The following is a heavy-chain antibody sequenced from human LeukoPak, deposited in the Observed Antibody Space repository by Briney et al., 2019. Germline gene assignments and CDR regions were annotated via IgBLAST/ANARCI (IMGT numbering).Heavy chain of an antibody. CDR2: INLHGSEK. CDR1: GSTFSSHW. D-gene: IGHD1-26*01. V-gene: IGHV3-7*01. J-gene: IGHJ4*02. Sequence: GGSLRLSCAASGSTFSSHWMSWVRQAPGKGLEWVANINLHGSEKYYVDSVKGRFTISRDNGKNSLYLQLNSLRAEDTAVYYCARDYSGRDVGIDYWGRGTLVTVSS. CDR3: ARDYSGRDVGIDY.